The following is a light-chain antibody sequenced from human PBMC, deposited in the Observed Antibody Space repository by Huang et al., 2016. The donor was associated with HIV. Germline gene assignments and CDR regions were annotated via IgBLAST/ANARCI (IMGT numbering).Light chain of an antibody. CDR3: QVWEG. CDR2: GTS. J-gene: IGKJ5*01. Sequence: IHVIQSPSSLAVSVGDKVTITCQASQGVGNSLHWYQQKPRKAPKLLSYGTSTLAEGAPSRFSGSGFDTSFSLTINGLQVDDIAKYYGQVWEGFGQGTRLEI. CDR1: QGVGNS. V-gene: IGKV1-33*01.